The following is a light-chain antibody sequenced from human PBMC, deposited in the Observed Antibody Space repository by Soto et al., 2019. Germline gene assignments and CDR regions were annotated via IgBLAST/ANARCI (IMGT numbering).Light chain of an antibody. J-gene: IGKJ1*01. V-gene: IGKV3-11*01. CDR3: QQRGNWPGT. CDR1: QSVSSD. Sequence: EIVLTQSPVTLSLSPGERATLSCRASQSVSSDLAWYQQKPGQAPRLLIYDASNRATGIPARFSGSGSGTDFTLPIGSLEPEDFAVYGCQQRGNWPGTFGQGPRWIS. CDR2: DAS.